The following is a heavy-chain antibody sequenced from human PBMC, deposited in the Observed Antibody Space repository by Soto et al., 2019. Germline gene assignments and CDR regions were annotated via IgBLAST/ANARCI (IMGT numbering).Heavy chain of an antibody. V-gene: IGHV4-34*01. CDR1: GFSFSCYY. J-gene: IGHJ4*02. CDR2: INHSGST. D-gene: IGHD5-12*01. CDR3: ARGAEYGGSSTTNTHYFDY. Sequence: SETLSLTCAVYGFSFSCYYLSLIRQPPGKGLEWIGEINHSGSTNYNPSLKSRVTISVDTSKNQFSLKLSSVTAADTAVYYCARGAEYGGSSTTNTHYFDYWGQGNLVTVSS.